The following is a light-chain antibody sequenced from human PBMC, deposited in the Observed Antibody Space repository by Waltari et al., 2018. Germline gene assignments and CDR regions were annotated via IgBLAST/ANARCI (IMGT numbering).Light chain of an antibody. J-gene: IGKJ1*01. CDR1: QSISSY. CDR3: QQSYSTPWT. Sequence: DLQMTQSPPSLSASVGDRVTITCRASQSISSYLNWYQQKPGKAPKLLIYAASSLQSGVPSRFSGSGSGTDFTLTISSLQPEDFATYYCQQSYSTPWTFGQVTKVEIK. CDR2: AAS. V-gene: IGKV1-39*01.